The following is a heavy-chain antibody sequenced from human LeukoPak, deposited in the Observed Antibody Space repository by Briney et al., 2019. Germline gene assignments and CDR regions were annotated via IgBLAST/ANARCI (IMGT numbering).Heavy chain of an antibody. CDR3: VRDLYGSGRYQRDY. V-gene: IGHV3-66*01. CDR1: GFTVSSNY. D-gene: IGHD3-10*01. J-gene: IGHJ4*02. Sequence: GGSLRLSCAASGFTVSSNYMSWVRQAPGKGLEWVSVIYSGGSTYYADSVKGRFTISRDNSKNTLYLQMNSLRAEDTAVYYCVRDLYGSGRYQRDYWGQGTLVTVSS. CDR2: IYSGGST.